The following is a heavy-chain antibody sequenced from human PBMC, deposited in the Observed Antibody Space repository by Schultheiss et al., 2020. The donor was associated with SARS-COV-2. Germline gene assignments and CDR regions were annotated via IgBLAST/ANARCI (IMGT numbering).Heavy chain of an antibody. Sequence: SETLSLTCTVSGGSISSSSYYWGWIRQPPGKGLEWIGYIYYSGSTNYNPPLKSRVTISLDTPKNQFSLELASVTAADTAVYYCARGEAWDIVVVPAAIGWFDPWGQGTLVTVSS. CDR1: GGSISSSSYY. D-gene: IGHD2-2*01. V-gene: IGHV4-61*05. CDR2: IYYSGST. J-gene: IGHJ5*02. CDR3: ARGEAWDIVVVPAAIGWFDP.